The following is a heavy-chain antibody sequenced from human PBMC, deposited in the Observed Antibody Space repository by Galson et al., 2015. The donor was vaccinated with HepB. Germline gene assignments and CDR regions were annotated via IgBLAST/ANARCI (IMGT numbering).Heavy chain of an antibody. CDR2: LYCKTGGT. CDR3: LRETSPGVADV. V-gene: IGHV3-9*01. CDR1: GFPCDDFA. J-gene: IGHJ6*02. D-gene: IGHD5-24*01. Sequence: SLRLSCAFSGFPCDDFAMHWVRQSPGKGLEWVSGLYCKTGGTGYADSVRGRFTVSRDNAQKFLFLQMNSLRVEDTALYYCLRETSPGVADVWGQGTAVTVSS.